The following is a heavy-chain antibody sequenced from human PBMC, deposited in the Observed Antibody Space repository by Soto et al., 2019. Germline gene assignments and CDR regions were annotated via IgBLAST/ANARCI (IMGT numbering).Heavy chain of an antibody. CDR3: VKEDENYFFDY. CDR1: GFTFSSRG. J-gene: IGHJ4*02. V-gene: IGHV3-30*18. Sequence: QVQLVESGGGVIQPGKSLRLACAASGFTFSSRGMHWVRQAPGKGLEWVAIISRDGNSKFYGDSVKGCFTISRDNSKDTLYLEMNNLRVEDTAVYYCVKEDENYFFDYWGPGTLVTVSS. CDR2: ISRDGNSK.